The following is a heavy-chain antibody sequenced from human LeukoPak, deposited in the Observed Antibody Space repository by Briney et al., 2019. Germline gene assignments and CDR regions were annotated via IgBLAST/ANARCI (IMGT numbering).Heavy chain of an antibody. CDR1: GFTFSSYG. D-gene: IGHD6-13*01. Sequence: PGGSLRLSCAASGFTFSSYGMHWVRQAPGKGLEWVAVIWYDGRNKYYVDSVKGRFTISRDNSKNTLYLRMNSLRAEDTAVYYCARDQAAADNYYYGMDVWGQGTTVTVSS. CDR2: IWYDGRNK. V-gene: IGHV3-33*01. J-gene: IGHJ6*02. CDR3: ARDQAAADNYYYGMDV.